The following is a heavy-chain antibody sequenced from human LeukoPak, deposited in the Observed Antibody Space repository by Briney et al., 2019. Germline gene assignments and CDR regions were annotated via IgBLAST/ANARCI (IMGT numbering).Heavy chain of an antibody. Sequence: GGSLRLFCAASGLAVTKNYMTWVRQAPGKGLEWVSVIYSCCCTSYAASVKGRFTVSRDNAKNTVYLQVNGLKVDDTAVYYCARGTSTGYYRTEAFDLWGQGTLVTVSS. D-gene: IGHD3-22*01. CDR3: ARGTSTGYYRTEAFDL. CDR1: GLAVTKNY. V-gene: IGHV3-66*01. CDR2: IYSCCCT. J-gene: IGHJ3*01.